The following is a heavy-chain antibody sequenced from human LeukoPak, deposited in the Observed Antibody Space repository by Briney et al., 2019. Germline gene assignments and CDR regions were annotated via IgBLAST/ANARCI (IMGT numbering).Heavy chain of an antibody. D-gene: IGHD2-15*01. CDR2: ISAYNGNT. CDR1: GYTFTNFG. V-gene: IGHV1-18*01. J-gene: IGHJ4*02. Sequence: ASVKVSCLTSGYTFTNFGISWVRQAPGQGLEWMGWISAYNGNTNYAQNLRGRVTMIINRSTSTVYKELRSLRSDDTAVYYCARDATDAAYTPMNDYWGQGTLVTVSS. CDR3: ARDATDAAYTPMNDY.